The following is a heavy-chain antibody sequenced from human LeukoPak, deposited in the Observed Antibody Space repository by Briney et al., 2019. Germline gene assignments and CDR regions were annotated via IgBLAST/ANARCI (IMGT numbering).Heavy chain of an antibody. D-gene: IGHD3-22*01. CDR2: MNPNSGNT. CDR1: GYTFTSYD. J-gene: IGHJ3*02. Sequence: ASMKVSCKASGYTFTSYDINWVRQATGQGLEWMGWMNPNSGNTGYAQKFQGRVTMTRNTSISTAYMELSSLRSEDTAVYYCARGPGYYDSSGSDAFDIWGQGTMVTVSS. V-gene: IGHV1-8*01. CDR3: ARGPGYYDSSGSDAFDI.